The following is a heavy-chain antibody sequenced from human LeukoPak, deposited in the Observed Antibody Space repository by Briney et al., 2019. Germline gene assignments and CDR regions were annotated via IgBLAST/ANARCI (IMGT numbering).Heavy chain of an antibody. J-gene: IGHJ4*02. D-gene: IGHD5-18*01. CDR2: ISYDGSNK. V-gene: IGHV3-30*03. CDR3: ATSGYSYRGFGY. CDR1: GFTFSSYG. Sequence: GGSLRLSCAASGFTFSSYGMHWVRQAPGKGLEWVAVISYDGSNKYHADSVKGRFTISRDNSKNTLYLQMNSLRAEDTAVYYCATSGYSYRGFGYWGQGTLVTVSS.